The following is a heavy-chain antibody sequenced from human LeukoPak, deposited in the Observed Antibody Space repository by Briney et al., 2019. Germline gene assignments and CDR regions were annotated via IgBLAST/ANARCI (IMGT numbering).Heavy chain of an antibody. D-gene: IGHD3-10*01. CDR3: ARDQVPFGETLPSYFDY. J-gene: IGHJ4*02. Sequence: NPSETLSLTCTVSGGSVSSGSYYWSWIRQPPGKGLEWIGYIYYSGSTNYNPSLKSRVTISVDTSKNQFSLKLSSVTAADTAVYYCARDQVPFGETLPSYFDYWGQGTLVTVSS. V-gene: IGHV4-61*01. CDR1: GGSVSSGSYY. CDR2: IYYSGST.